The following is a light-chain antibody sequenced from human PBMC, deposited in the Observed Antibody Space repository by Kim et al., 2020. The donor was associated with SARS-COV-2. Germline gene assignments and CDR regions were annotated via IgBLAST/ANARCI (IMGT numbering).Light chain of an antibody. J-gene: IGLJ2*01. CDR3: QAWDSSYVV. V-gene: IGLV3-1*01. CDR1: KLGDKY. CDR2: QDS. Sequence: GSPGQTASITCSGDKLGDKYASWYQQKPGQSPVLVIYQDSKRPSGIPERFSGSNSGNTATLTISGTQSMDEADYYCQAWDSSYVVFGGGTQLTVL.